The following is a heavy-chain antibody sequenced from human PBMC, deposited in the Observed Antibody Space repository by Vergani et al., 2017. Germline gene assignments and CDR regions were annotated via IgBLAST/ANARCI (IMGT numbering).Heavy chain of an antibody. V-gene: IGHV4-34*01. CDR2: INHSGST. J-gene: IGHJ4*02. CDR1: GGPFSGYY. CDR3: ASGLIYCSGGSCREYFDY. Sequence: QVQLQQWGAGLLKPSETLSLTCAVYGGPFSGYYWSWIRQPPGKGLEWIGEINHSGSTNDNPSLKSRVTISVDTSKNQFSLKLSSVTAADTAVYYCASGLIYCSGGSCREYFDYWGQGTLVTVSS. D-gene: IGHD2-15*01.